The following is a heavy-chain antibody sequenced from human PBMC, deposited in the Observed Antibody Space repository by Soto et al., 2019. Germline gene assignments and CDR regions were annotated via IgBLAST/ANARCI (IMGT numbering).Heavy chain of an antibody. D-gene: IGHD1-26*01. J-gene: IGHJ5*02. Sequence: SETLSRTCAVSGGSISSGGYSWSWIRQPPGKGLEWIGYIYHSGSTYYNPSLKSRVTISVDRSKNQFSLKLSSVTAADTAVYYCARGEWEQEAFDPWGQGTLVTVSS. V-gene: IGHV4-30-2*01. CDR1: GGSISSGGYS. CDR3: ARGEWEQEAFDP. CDR2: IYHSGST.